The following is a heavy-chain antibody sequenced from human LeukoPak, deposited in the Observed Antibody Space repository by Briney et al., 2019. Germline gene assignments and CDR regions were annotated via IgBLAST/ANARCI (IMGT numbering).Heavy chain of an antibody. Sequence: EGSLRLSCAASGFTFSNYGMHWVRQAPVKGLEWVAFIRYDGSNEYYADSVKGRFTISRDNSKNTLYLQMNSLRAEDTAVYYCAKPPSPYDFWSGFDYFDYWGQGTLVTVSS. CDR2: IRYDGSNE. J-gene: IGHJ4*02. D-gene: IGHD3-3*01. CDR3: AKPPSPYDFWSGFDYFDY. CDR1: GFTFSNYG. V-gene: IGHV3-30*02.